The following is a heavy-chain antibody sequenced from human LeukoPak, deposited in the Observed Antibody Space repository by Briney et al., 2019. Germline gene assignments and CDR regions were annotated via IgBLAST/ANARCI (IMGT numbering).Heavy chain of an antibody. V-gene: IGHV3-23*01. CDR2: ISGSGGST. J-gene: IGHJ4*02. CDR1: GFTFSSYG. CDR3: AKDFEASWAEGAAHDY. D-gene: IGHD3-9*01. Sequence: GGTLRLSCAASGFTFSSYGMSWARQAPGKGLEWVSAISGSGGSTYYADSVKGRFTISRDNSKNTLYLQMNSLRAEDTAVYYCAKDFEASWAEGAAHDYWGQGTLVTVSS.